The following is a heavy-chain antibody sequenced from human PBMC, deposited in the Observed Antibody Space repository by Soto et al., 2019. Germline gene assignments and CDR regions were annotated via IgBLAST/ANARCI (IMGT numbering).Heavy chain of an antibody. J-gene: IGHJ3*02. V-gene: IGHV1-18*04. CDR1: GYTFTSYG. CDR2: ISAYNGNT. D-gene: IGHD3-10*01. CDR3: ARDPTSYGSGSDAFDI. Sequence: ASVKVSCKASGYTFTSYGISWVRQAPGQGLEWMGWISAYNGNTNYAQKLQGRVTMTTDKSTSTAYMEPRSLRSEDTAVYYCARDPTSYGSGSDAFDIWGQGTMVTVSS.